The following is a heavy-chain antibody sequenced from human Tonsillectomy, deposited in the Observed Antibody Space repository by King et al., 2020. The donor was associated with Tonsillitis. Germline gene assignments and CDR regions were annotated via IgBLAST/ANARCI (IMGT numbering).Heavy chain of an antibody. CDR3: ATDVQLVPVDAFDI. D-gene: IGHD6-13*01. CDR1: GFTFSSCD. Sequence: VQLVESGGGVVQPGRSLRLSCAASGFTFSSCDIHWVRQAPGKGPEWVAVISTDGSLKFYADSVKGRFIISRDNSKNTLYLQMNSLRAEDTAVYYCATDVQLVPVDAFDIWGQGTMVTVSS. J-gene: IGHJ3*02. CDR2: ISTDGSLK. V-gene: IGHV3-30*01.